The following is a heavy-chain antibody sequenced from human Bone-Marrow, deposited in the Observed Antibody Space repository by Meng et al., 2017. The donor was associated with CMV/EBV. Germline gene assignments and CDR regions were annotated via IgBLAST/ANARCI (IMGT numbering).Heavy chain of an antibody. Sequence: GSLRLSCAVYGGSFSGYYWSWIRQPPGKGLEWIGEINHSGRTNYNPSLKSRVTISVDTSKNQFSRKLSSVTAADTAVYYCARGLRYCSSTSCYRPYYHYYYGMDVWGQGTTVTVSS. CDR2: INHSGRT. D-gene: IGHD2-2*02. CDR1: GGSFSGYY. CDR3: ARGLRYCSSTSCYRPYYHYYYGMDV. J-gene: IGHJ6*02. V-gene: IGHV4-34*01.